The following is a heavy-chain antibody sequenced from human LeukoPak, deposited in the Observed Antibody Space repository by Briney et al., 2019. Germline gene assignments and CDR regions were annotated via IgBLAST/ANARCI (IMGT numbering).Heavy chain of an antibody. V-gene: IGHV3-23*01. D-gene: IGHD3-10*01. CDR2: ISGSGGAT. CDR1: GFTFSSSA. J-gene: IGHJ4*02. Sequence: GGSLRLSCTTSGFTFSSSAMSWVRQAPGKGLEWVSGISGSGGATYYADSVKGRFTISRDDPHNTLYLQMNSLRAEDTAVYFCARGGVDYYGSGTYYLMYYFDYWGQGALVTVSS. CDR3: ARGGVDYYGSGTYYLMYYFDY.